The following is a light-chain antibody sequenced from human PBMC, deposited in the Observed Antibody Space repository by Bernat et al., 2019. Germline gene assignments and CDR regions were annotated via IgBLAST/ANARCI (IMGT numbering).Light chain of an antibody. CDR2: AAS. CDR3: QQYYSYPRT. CDR1: QGISTY. V-gene: IGKV1-8*01. Sequence: AIRMTQSPSSFSASTGDRVTITCRASQGISTYLAWYQQKPGKAPTLLMYAASTLQSGVPSRFSGRGSGTDFTLSISCLQSEDFATYYCQQYYSYPRTFGQGTKVEI. J-gene: IGKJ1*01.